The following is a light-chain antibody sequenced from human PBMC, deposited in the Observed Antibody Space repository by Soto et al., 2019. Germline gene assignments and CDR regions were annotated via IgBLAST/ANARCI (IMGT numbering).Light chain of an antibody. V-gene: IGLV2-11*01. CDR3: QSYDSSLSNWV. J-gene: IGLJ3*02. CDR1: SSDV. CDR2: YVS. Sequence: QSVLTQPRSVSGSPGQSVTISCTGTSSDVVSWYQQHPGKAPKLIIYYVSQRPSGVPDRFSGSKSGNTASLTISGLQAEDEADYYCQSYDSSLSNWVFGGGTKLTVL.